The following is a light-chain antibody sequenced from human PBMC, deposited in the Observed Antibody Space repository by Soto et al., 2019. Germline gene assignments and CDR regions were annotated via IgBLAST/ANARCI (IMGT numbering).Light chain of an antibody. Sequence: EIVLTQSPGTLSLSPGERATLSCRASQSINSRYLAWYQQKPGQAPRLLIYGASSRATGIPDRFSGSGSGTDFTLTISRLEPEDFAVYYCQQFGSSHGFTFDPGTIVDSK. CDR2: GAS. CDR1: QSINSRY. V-gene: IGKV3-20*01. J-gene: IGKJ3*01. CDR3: QQFGSSHGFT.